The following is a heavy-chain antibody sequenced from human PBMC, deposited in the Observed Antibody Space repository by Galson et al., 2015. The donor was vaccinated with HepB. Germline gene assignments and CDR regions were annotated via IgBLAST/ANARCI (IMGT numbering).Heavy chain of an antibody. CDR2: IIDGGLTT. CDR3: ARDLRADY. Sequence: SLRLSCAASGFTFNKYPMSWVRQAPGKGLEWVSGIIDGGLTTYYADSVKGRFTISRDNYKNTLFLQMNSLRGEDTAVYYCARDLRADYWGQGALVTVSS. V-gene: IGHV3-23*01. CDR1: GFTFNKYP. J-gene: IGHJ4*02.